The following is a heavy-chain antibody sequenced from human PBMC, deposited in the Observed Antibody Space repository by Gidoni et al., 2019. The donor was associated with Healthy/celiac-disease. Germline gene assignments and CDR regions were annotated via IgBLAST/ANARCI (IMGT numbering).Heavy chain of an antibody. J-gene: IGHJ6*02. D-gene: IGHD5-18*01. CDR1: GGSFSGYY. CDR3: ARSDRYSYGYSYYYYYGMDV. Sequence: QVQLQQWGAGLLKPSETLSLTCAVYGGSFSGYYWSWIRQPPGKGLEWIGEINHSGSTNYSPSLKSRVTISVDTSKNQFSLKLSSVTAADTAVYYCARSDRYSYGYSYYYYYGMDVWGQGTTVTVSS. CDR2: INHSGST. V-gene: IGHV4-34*01.